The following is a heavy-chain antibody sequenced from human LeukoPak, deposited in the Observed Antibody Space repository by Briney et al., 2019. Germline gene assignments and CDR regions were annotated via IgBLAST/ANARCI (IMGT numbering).Heavy chain of an antibody. CDR1: GFTFNTYW. CDR3: VRVSPSGFFDL. Sequence: GGSLRLSCAASGFTFNTYWMHWVRQAPGKGLLWVSPINPDGTVTTYADSVKGRFTISRDNAKNTLYLQMNSLRAEDTAVYYCVRVSPSGFFDLWGRGTLVTVSS. CDR2: INPDGTVT. D-gene: IGHD6-19*01. J-gene: IGHJ2*01. V-gene: IGHV3-74*01.